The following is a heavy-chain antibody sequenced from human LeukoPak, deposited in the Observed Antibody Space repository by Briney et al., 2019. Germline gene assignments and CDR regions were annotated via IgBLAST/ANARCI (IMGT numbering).Heavy chain of an antibody. CDR2: IYYSGST. CDR3: ARASGSGTSWFDP. D-gene: IGHD3-10*01. Sequence: SETLSLTCTVSGGSISSYYWSWIRQPPGKGLEWIGYIYYSGSTNYNPSLKSRVTISVDTSKNQFSLKLSSVTAADTAVYYCARASGSGTSWFDPWGQGTLVTVSS. CDR1: GGSISSYY. J-gene: IGHJ5*02. V-gene: IGHV4-59*01.